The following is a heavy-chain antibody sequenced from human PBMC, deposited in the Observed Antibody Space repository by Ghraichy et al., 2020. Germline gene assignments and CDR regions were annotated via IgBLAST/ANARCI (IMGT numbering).Heavy chain of an antibody. J-gene: IGHJ6*02. D-gene: IGHD1-1*01. Sequence: GESLNISCAASGFTFSSYSMNWVRQAPGKGLEWVSSISSSSSYIYYADSVKGRFTISRDNAKNSLYLQMNSLRAEDTAVYYCARDIDDDYYYGMDVWGQGTTVTVSS. CDR2: ISSSSSYI. CDR1: GFTFSSYS. CDR3: ARDIDDDYYYGMDV. V-gene: IGHV3-21*01.